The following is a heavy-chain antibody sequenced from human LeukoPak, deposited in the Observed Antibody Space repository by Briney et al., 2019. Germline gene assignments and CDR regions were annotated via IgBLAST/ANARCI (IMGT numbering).Heavy chain of an antibody. J-gene: IGHJ6*03. CDR1: GGSISSYY. Sequence: SETLSLTCTVSGGSISSYYWSWIRQPPGQGLEWIGYIYYSGSTNYNPSLKLPVTISVYTSKNQFSLKLRSVTAADTAVYYCARDQAGYYYDSSGYYNYYYYYMDVWGKGTTVTVSS. V-gene: IGHV4-59*01. CDR2: IYYSGST. CDR3: ARDQAGYYYDSSGYYNYYYYYMDV. D-gene: IGHD3-22*01.